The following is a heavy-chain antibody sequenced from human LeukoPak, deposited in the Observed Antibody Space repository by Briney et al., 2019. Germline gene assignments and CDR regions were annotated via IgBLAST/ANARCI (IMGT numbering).Heavy chain of an antibody. D-gene: IGHD6-19*01. Sequence: SETLSLTCSVSGGSINNDYWGGVRQPPGKELEWVGYIYYIGSTTYNPSLESRVTISLDTSKNQFSLRLTSVTAADTAVYYCARPQAGNAFDVWGQGTMVTVSS. J-gene: IGHJ3*01. V-gene: IGHV4-59*08. CDR2: IYYIGST. CDR1: GGSINNDY. CDR3: ARPQAGNAFDV.